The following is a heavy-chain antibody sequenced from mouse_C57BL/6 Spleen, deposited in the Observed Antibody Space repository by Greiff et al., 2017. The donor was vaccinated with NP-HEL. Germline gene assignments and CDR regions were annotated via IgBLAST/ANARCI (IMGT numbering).Heavy chain of an antibody. CDR1: GYTFTDYY. Sequence: EVQLQQSGPELVKPGASVKISCKASGYTFTDYYMNWVKQSHGKSLEWIGDINPNNGGTSYNQKFKGKATLTVDKSSSTAYMELRSLTSEDSAVYYCAKYGSSYPAWFAYWGQGTLVTVSA. V-gene: IGHV1-26*01. D-gene: IGHD1-1*01. CDR3: AKYGSSYPAWFAY. J-gene: IGHJ3*01. CDR2: INPNNGGT.